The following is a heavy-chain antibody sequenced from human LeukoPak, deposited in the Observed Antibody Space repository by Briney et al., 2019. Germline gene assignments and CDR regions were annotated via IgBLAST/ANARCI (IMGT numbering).Heavy chain of an antibody. V-gene: IGHV4-34*01. Sequence: SETLSLTCAVYGGSFSGYYWRWIRQPPGKGLEGIGEINHSGSNNYNPSLKSRVTISVDTPKNQFSLKLSSVTAADTAVYYCARTAYCGGDCYDKTFDYWGQGTLVTVSS. CDR2: INHSGSN. D-gene: IGHD2-21*02. J-gene: IGHJ4*02. CDR1: GGSFSGYY. CDR3: ARTAYCGGDCYDKTFDY.